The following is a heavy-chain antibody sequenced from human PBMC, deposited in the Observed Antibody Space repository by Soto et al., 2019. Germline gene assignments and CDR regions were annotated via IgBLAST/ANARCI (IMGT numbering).Heavy chain of an antibody. CDR2: ISATGRET. CDR3: GKSERLTVWIAAFHADS. Sequence: AGGSLRLSCAASGFTFSNYAMAWVRQAPGRGPEWVSAISATGRETYYAGSLEGRFTISRDHSWSTFLLQMNALRVEDAAIYYCGKSERLTVWIAAFHADSWGQRTLVTVSS. D-gene: IGHD5-12*01. J-gene: IGHJ4*02. CDR1: GFTFSNYA. V-gene: IGHV3-23*01.